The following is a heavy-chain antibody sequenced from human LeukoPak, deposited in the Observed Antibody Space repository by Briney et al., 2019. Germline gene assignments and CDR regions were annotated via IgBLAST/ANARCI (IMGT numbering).Heavy chain of an antibody. D-gene: IGHD6-19*01. Sequence: SQTLSLTCAISGDSVSNNNAAWNWIRQSPSRGLEWLGRTYYRSKWYTDYAVSVSSRITINPDASKNQFSLQLNSVTPEDTAVYYCARALLGYSSGWSHYFDYWGQGTLVTVSS. J-gene: IGHJ4*02. CDR2: TYYRSKWYT. V-gene: IGHV6-1*01. CDR1: GDSVSNNNAA. CDR3: ARALLGYSSGWSHYFDY.